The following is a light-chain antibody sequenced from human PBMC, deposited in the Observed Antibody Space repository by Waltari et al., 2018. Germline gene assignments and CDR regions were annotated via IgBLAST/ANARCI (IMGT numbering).Light chain of an antibody. CDR1: PLGAPN. CDR3: QAWDRNTVI. CDR2: QDM. J-gene: IGLJ2*01. V-gene: IGLV3-1*01. Sequence: SYALPPPPSVSVSSGPPARTPCSGAPLGAPNDSCSRQKPGQPPVLVVYQDMKRPSGTPERFSGSNSANTATLTISGTQAVDEADYYCQAWDRNTVIFGGGTKLTVL.